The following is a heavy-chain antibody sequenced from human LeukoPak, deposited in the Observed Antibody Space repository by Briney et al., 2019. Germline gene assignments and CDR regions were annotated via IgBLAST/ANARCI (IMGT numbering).Heavy chain of an antibody. CDR2: ISGSGGST. Sequence: PGGSLRLSCAASGFTFSDYYMSWVRQAPGKGLEWVSAISGSGGSTYYADSVKGRFTISRDNSKNTLYLQMNSLRAEDTAVYYCAKAADYYDSSGYYGRPVGYWGQGTLVTVSS. CDR3: AKAADYYDSSGYYGRPVGY. CDR1: GFTFSDYY. D-gene: IGHD3-22*01. J-gene: IGHJ4*02. V-gene: IGHV3-23*01.